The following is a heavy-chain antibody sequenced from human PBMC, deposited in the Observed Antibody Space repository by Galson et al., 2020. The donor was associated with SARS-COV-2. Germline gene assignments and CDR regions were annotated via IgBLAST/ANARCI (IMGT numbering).Heavy chain of an antibody. J-gene: IGHJ4*02. Sequence: GGSLRLSCAASGFTFSSYGMHWVRQAPGKGLEWVAVISYDGSNKYYADSVKGRFTIPRDNSKNTLYLQMNSLRAEDTAVYYCAKSYSRPARLLWFGELYNEELTTDYWGQGTLVTVSS. CDR1: GFTFSSYG. D-gene: IGHD3-10*01. V-gene: IGHV3-30*18. CDR2: ISYDGSNK. CDR3: AKSYSRPARLLWFGELYNEELTTDY.